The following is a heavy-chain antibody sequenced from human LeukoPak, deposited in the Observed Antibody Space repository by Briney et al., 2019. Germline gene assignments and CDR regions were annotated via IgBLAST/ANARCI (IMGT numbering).Heavy chain of an antibody. CDR3: ASCSGGSCYYYAFDI. CDR1: GYTFTSYY. D-gene: IGHD2-15*01. V-gene: IGHV1-46*01. J-gene: IGHJ3*02. CDR2: INPSGGST. Sequence: ASVKVSCKASGYTFTSYYMHWVRQAPGQGLEWMGIINPSGGSTSYAQKFQGRVTMTRDMSTSTVYMELNSLRAEDTAVYYCASCSGGSCYYYAFDIWGQGTMVTVSS.